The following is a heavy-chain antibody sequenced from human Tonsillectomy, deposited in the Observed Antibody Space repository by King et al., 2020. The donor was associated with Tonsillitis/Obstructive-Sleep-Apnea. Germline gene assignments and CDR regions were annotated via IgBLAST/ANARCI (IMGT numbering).Heavy chain of an antibody. J-gene: IGHJ5*02. CDR1: GGSISSGGYY. Sequence: VQLQESGPGLVKSSQTLSLTCTVSGGSISSGGYYWSWIRQHPGKGLVGIGYIYYSGSTYHTPSLKSLVTISVDTSKNQYSLKLSPVTAADTAVYYCARVRAMITFGGVTRGWFDPWGQGTLVTVSS. CDR3: ARVRAMITFGGVTRGWFDP. V-gene: IGHV4-31*01. D-gene: IGHD3-16*01. CDR2: IYYSGST.